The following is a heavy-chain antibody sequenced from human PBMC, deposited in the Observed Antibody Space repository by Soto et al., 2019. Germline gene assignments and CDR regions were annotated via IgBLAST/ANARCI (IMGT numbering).Heavy chain of an antibody. CDR2: IFYSGTT. V-gene: IGHV4-59*08. Sequence: SETLSLTCTVSGGSISGYYWSWIRQSPGKGLEWIGYIFYSGTTKYNPSLETRLTMSVDTSKNQFSLKLRSVTAADTAVYYCAKRYTIYGDFNWFDPWGQGTLVTVSS. CDR1: GGSISGYY. J-gene: IGHJ5*02. CDR3: AKRYTIYGDFNWFDP. D-gene: IGHD3-3*01.